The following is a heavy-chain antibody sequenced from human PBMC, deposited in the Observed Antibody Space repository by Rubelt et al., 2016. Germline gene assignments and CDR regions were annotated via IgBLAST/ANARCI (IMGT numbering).Heavy chain of an antibody. V-gene: IGHV3-23*01. CDR3: AKRSAAGTYYFDD. J-gene: IGHJ4*02. D-gene: IGHD2-15*01. CDR2: ISGSGGST. CDR1: GFTFSSYA. Sequence: EVQLLESGGGLVQPGGSLRLSCAASGFTFSSYAMSWVRQAPGKGLEWVSAISGSGGSTYYADSVKGRFTISRDNSKYTLDLQMKSLRAEDTAIYYCAKRSAAGTYYFDDWGQGTLVTVSS.